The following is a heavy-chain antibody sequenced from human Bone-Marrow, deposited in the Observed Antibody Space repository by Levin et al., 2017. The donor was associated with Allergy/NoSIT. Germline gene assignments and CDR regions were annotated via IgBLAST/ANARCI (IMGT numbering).Heavy chain of an antibody. CDR3: TRGGRAGDTAAFDY. J-gene: IGHJ4*02. D-gene: IGHD5-18*01. CDR2: INHSGST. Sequence: TSETLSLTCAVYGGSFSGYYWSWIRQPPGKGLEWIGEINHSGSTNYNPSLKSRVTISVDTSKNQFSLKLSSVTAADTAIYYCTRGGRAGDTAAFDYWGQGTLVTVSS. CDR1: GGSFSGYY. V-gene: IGHV4-34*01.